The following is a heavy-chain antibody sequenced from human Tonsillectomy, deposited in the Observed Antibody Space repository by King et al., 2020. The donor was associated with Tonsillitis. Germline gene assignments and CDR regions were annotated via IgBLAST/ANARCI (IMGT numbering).Heavy chain of an antibody. J-gene: IGHJ3*02. D-gene: IGHD3-3*01. CDR1: GFTFSSYS. CDR3: GLDYGFWSAYYTGRVSDI. CDR2: ITSSSSYI. Sequence: DVQLVESGGGLVKPGGSLRLSCAASGFTFSSYSMNWVRQAPGKGLEWVSSITSSSSYISYADSVKGRFTISRDNPKNSLYLEMNSLRAEDTAVYYCGLDYGFWSAYYTGRVSDIWGQGKMVTVSS. V-gene: IGHV3-21*01.